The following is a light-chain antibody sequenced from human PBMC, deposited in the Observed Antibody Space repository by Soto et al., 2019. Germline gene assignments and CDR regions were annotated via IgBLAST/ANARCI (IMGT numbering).Light chain of an antibody. CDR2: GAS. J-gene: IGKJ1*01. Sequence: DSVLILYPSTLSLSPGERATLSCRASQRVSSSYLAWYQQKPGQAPRLLIYGASSRATGIPDRFSGSGSGTDFTVTISRLEPEDFAVYYCQQYGRSRWTFGEGTKVDI. CDR1: QRVSSSY. CDR3: QQYGRSRWT. V-gene: IGKV3-20*01.